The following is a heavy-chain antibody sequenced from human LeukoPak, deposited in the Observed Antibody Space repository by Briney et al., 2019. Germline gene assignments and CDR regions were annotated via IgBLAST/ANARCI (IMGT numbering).Heavy chain of an antibody. CDR1: YDSISSDSW. Sequence: PSETLSLTCGVSYDSISSDSWWSWVRRPPGKGLEWIGEVSHSGRPNYNPSLKSRVTISLDRSTKQISLKLSSVTAADTAVYYCVANNYYCLEHWGQGTLVTVSS. J-gene: IGHJ4*02. V-gene: IGHV4/OR15-8*01. CDR2: VSHSGRP. D-gene: IGHD3-10*01. CDR3: VANNYYCLEH.